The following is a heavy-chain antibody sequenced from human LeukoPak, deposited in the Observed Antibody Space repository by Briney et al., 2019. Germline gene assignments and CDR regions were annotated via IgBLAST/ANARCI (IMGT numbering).Heavy chain of an antibody. J-gene: IGHJ4*02. Sequence: GGSLRLSCAASGFTFSSYSMNWVRQAPGKGLEWVSSISSSSSYIYYADSVKGRFTISRDNAKNSLYLQMNSLRAEDTAAYYCARDHLVWFGELLADYWGQGTLVTVSS. CDR3: ARDHLVWFGELLADY. V-gene: IGHV3-21*01. CDR1: GFTFSSYS. D-gene: IGHD3-10*01. CDR2: ISSSSSYI.